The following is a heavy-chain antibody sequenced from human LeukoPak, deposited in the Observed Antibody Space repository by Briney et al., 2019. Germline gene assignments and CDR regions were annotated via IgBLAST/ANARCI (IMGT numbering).Heavy chain of an antibody. CDR3: AKDRRGYYGSGSYYNFDY. Sequence: GGSLRLSCAASGFTFSDYYMSWIRQAPGKGLEWVSYISSSGSTIYYADSVKGRFTISRDNSKNTLYLQMNSLRAEDTAVYYCAKDRRGYYGSGSYYNFDYWGQGTLVTVSS. CDR2: ISSSGSTI. V-gene: IGHV3-11*04. D-gene: IGHD3-10*01. CDR1: GFTFSDYY. J-gene: IGHJ4*02.